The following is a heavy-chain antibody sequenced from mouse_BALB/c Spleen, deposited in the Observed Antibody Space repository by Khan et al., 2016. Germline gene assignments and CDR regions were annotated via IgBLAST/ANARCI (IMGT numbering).Heavy chain of an antibody. CDR1: GYTFTSYW. J-gene: IGHJ4*01. V-gene: IGHV1-7*01. CDR2: INPSTGYT. Sequence: QIQLVQSGAELAKPGASVKMSCKASGYTFTSYWMHWVKQRPGQGLEWIGYINPSTGYTEYNQKFKDKATLTADKSSSTAYMQLSSLTSEDSAVYYCARSRGYGGYYAMDYWGQGTSVTVSS. CDR3: ARSRGYGGYYAMDY. D-gene: IGHD3-1*01.